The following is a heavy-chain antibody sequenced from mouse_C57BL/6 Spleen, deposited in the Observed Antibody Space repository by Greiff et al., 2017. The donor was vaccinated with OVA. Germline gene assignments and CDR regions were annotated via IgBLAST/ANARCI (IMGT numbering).Heavy chain of an antibody. CDR2: ISYDGSN. CDR1: GYSITSGYY. CDR3: ARGDYDEGPPYFDV. V-gene: IGHV3-6*01. J-gene: IGHJ1*03. Sequence: ESGPGLVKPSQSLSLTCSVTGYSITSGYYWNWIRQFPGNKLEWMGYISYDGSNNYNPSLKNRISITRDTSKNQFFLKVNSVTTEDTATYYCARGDYDEGPPYFDVWGTGTTVTVSS. D-gene: IGHD2-4*01.